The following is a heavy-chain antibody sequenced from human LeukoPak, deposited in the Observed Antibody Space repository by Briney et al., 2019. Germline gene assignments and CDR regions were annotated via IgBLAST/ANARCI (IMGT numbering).Heavy chain of an antibody. D-gene: IGHD3-10*01. V-gene: IGHV3-33*01. CDR3: ARSYYGSGSLAKY. Sequence: PGRSLRLSCAASGFTFSSYGMHWVRQAPGKGLEWVAVIWYDGSNKYYADSVKGRFTISRDNSKNTVYLQMNSLRAEDTAVYYCARSYYGSGSLAKYWGQGTLVTVSS. J-gene: IGHJ4*02. CDR1: GFTFSSYG. CDR2: IWYDGSNK.